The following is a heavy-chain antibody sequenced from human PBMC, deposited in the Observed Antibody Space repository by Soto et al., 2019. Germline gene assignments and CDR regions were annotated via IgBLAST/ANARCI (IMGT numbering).Heavy chain of an antibody. CDR2: IIPRPDIT. CDR1: GGTFSTYI. Sequence: QVQLVQSGAEVRKPGSSVTVSCKAPGGTFSTYIISWVRQAPGQGLEWMGRIIPRPDITNYAQEFQGRVTATEDRSTSTAHIELTSLKSEDTVVYYCARDRITTRGDACDLWGQATMVTVSS. V-gene: IGHV1-69*08. J-gene: IGHJ3*01. CDR3: ARDRITTRGDACDL. D-gene: IGHD3-3*01.